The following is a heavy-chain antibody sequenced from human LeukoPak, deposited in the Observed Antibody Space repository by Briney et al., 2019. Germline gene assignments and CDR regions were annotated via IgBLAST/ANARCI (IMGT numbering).Heavy chain of an antibody. CDR2: ISGSGGTT. CDR1: GFTFSSYA. J-gene: IGHJ4*02. Sequence: GGSLRLSCAASGFTFSSYAMSWVRQAPGKGLEWVSSISGSGGTTYYADSVKGRFTISRDNPNNTLDLQMNSLTAEDTAVYYCAKGPVAVAGYYFDHWGQGTLVTVSS. V-gene: IGHV3-23*01. D-gene: IGHD6-19*01. CDR3: AKGPVAVAGYYFDH.